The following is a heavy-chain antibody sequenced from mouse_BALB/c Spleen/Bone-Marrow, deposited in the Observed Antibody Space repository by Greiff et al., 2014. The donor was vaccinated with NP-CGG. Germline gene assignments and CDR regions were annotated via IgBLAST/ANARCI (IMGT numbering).Heavy chain of an antibody. J-gene: IGHJ4*01. CDR1: GYSITSDYS. CDR3: ARFAGTPYTMDY. D-gene: IGHD4-1*01. CDR2: IHYSGTT. Sequence: EVQLQESGPGLVKPSQSLSLTCTVTGYSITSDYSWHWIRQFPGNKLEWMGYIHYSGTTVYNPSLKSRISITRDTSNNQFFLQLNSVTTEDTATYYCARFAGTPYTMDYWGQGTSVTVSS. V-gene: IGHV3-1*02.